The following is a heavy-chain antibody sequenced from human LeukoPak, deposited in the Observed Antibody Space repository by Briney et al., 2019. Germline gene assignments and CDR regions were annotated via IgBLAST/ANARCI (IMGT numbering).Heavy chain of an antibody. D-gene: IGHD3-9*01. Sequence: PSETLSLTCTVSGGSVSSGSYYWSWIRQPPGKGLEWIGYIYYSGSTNYNPSLKSRVTISVDTSKNQFSLKLSSVTAADTAVYYCAREIHNYDILTGYXNWFDXWGQGTLVTVSS. CDR3: AREIHNYDILTGYXNWFDX. V-gene: IGHV4-61*01. CDR1: GGSVSSGSYY. CDR2: IYYSGST. J-gene: IGHJ5*02.